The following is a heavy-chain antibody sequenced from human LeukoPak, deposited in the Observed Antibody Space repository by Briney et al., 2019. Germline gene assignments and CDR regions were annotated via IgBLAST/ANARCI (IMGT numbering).Heavy chain of an antibody. J-gene: IGHJ6*02. CDR3: GKDISAGGMDV. CDR1: ESTFDHA. V-gene: IGHV3-9*01. D-gene: IGHD3-10*01. Sequence: TGGSLRLSCTASESTFDHAMHWVRQTPGKGLEWVSGIGWNSARTGYADSVRGRFTISRDNAKNSLYLQMNSLRAEDTALYYCGKDISAGGMDVWGQGTMVTASS. CDR2: IGWNSART.